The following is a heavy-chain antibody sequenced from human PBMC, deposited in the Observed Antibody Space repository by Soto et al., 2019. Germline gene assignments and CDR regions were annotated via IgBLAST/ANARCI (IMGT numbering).Heavy chain of an antibody. CDR1: GYSFTSYW. CDR2: VYPGDSDT. J-gene: IGHJ6*02. D-gene: IGHD6-6*01. V-gene: IGHV5-51*01. Sequence: PGEPLKSSCRGSGYSFTSYWIGWVRQMPGKGLEWMGIVYPGDSDTRYSPSFQGQVTISADKSISTAYLQWSSLKASDTAMYYCARQEYEYSTSSLYGMDVWAQGTTVTVSS. CDR3: ARQEYEYSTSSLYGMDV.